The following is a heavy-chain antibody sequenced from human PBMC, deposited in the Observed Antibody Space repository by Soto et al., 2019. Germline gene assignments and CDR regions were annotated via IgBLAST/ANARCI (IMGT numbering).Heavy chain of an antibody. V-gene: IGHV3-7*01. Sequence: GGSLRLSCAASGFPFTVFWMSWVRQVPGKGLEWVAMINQGGTERYYVDSVKGRFTISRDNAANLVYLQMDSLRGEDTAVYYCARDGPIQQLGQSYQFWGQGTLVTSPQ. CDR1: GFPFTVFW. CDR2: INQGGTER. D-gene: IGHD4-4*01. J-gene: IGHJ1*01. CDR3: ARDGPIQQLGQSYQF.